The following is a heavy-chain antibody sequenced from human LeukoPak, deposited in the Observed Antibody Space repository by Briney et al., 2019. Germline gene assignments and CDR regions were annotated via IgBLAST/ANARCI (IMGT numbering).Heavy chain of an antibody. CDR1: GGSISSGSYY. D-gene: IGHD3-10*01. J-gene: IGHJ6*02. Sequence: SETLSLTCTVSGGSISSGSYYWGWVRQPPGKGLEWIGSMYHSGSTYYNPSLKSRVTISIDTSKNQFSLKLSSVTAADTAVYYCARSYHGSGSRLDVWGQGTTVTVSS. CDR3: ARSYHGSGSRLDV. CDR2: MYHSGST. V-gene: IGHV4-39*01.